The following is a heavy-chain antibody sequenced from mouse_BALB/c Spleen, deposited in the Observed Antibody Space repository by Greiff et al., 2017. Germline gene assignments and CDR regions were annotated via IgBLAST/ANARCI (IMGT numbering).Heavy chain of an antibody. CDR1: GYSITSGYY. D-gene: IGHD1-1*01. CDR3: EVPYPLYGSSLEYAMDY. J-gene: IGHJ4*01. CDR2: ISYDGSN. V-gene: IGHV3-6*02. Sequence: EVKLVESGPGLVKPSQSLSLTCSVTGYSITSGYYWNWIRQFPGNKLEWMGYISYDGSNNYNPSLKNRISITRDTSKNQFFLKLNSVTTEDTATYYCEVPYPLYGSSLEYAMDYWGQGTSVTVSS.